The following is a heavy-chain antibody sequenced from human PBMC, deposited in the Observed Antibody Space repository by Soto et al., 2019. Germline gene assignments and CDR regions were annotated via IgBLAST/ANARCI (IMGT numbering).Heavy chain of an antibody. Sequence: EVQLVQSGAEVKKPGESLRISCKGSGYRFTSYWISWVRQMPGKGLEWMGRIDPSDSYTNYSPSFQGHVTISADKSIXXAHLQSSNLKASDTAMYNCASRTYDSSGYPSGFDYWGQGTLVTVSS. CDR1: GYRFTSYW. J-gene: IGHJ4*02. CDR2: IDPSDSYT. D-gene: IGHD3-22*01. V-gene: IGHV5-10-1*01. CDR3: ASRTYDSSGYPSGFDY.